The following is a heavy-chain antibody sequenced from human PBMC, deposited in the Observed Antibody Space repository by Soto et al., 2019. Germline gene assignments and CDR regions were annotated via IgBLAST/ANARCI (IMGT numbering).Heavy chain of an antibody. CDR2: IYYSGST. D-gene: IGHD6-13*01. V-gene: IGHV4-39*01. CDR3: ASSSVIAAAGTGYFDY. J-gene: IGHJ4*02. CDR1: GGSISSSSYY. Sequence: SETLSLTCTVSGGSISSSSYYWGWIRQPPGKGLEWIGSIYYSGSTYYNPSLKSRVTISVDTSKNQFSLKLSSVTAADTAVYYCASSSVIAAAGTGYFDYWGQGTLVTVSS.